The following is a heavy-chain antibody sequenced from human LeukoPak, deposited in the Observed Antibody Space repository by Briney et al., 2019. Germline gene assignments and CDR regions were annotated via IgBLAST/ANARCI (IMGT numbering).Heavy chain of an antibody. CDR2: ISGYNGNT. CDR3: ARDPPDY. V-gene: IGHV1-18*01. Sequence: ASVKVSCTASGYTFNSYGISWVRQAPGQGLEWMGWISGYNGNTKYVQKFQGRVTMTTDTSTSTAYMELSRLRSEDTAVYYCARDPPDYWGQGTLVTVSS. CDR1: GYTFNSYG. J-gene: IGHJ4*02.